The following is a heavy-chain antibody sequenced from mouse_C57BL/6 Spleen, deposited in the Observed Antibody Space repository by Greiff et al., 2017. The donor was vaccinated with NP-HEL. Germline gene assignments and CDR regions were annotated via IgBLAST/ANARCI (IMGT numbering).Heavy chain of an antibody. CDR1: GYTFTSYW. CDR2: IDPSDSYT. Sequence: QVQLQQSGAELVKPGASVKLSCKASGYTFTSYWMHWVKQRPGQGLEWIGEIDPSDSYTNYNQKFKGKATLTVDKSSSTAYMQLSSLTSEDSAVYYCTRDSYYFGCWGQGTTLTVST. J-gene: IGHJ2*01. V-gene: IGHV1-69*02. D-gene: IGHD2-12*01. CDR3: TRDSYYFGC.